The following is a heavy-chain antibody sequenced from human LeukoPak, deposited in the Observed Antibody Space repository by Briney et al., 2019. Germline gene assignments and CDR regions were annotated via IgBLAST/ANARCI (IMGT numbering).Heavy chain of an antibody. CDR3: ARVDIVVLPAARDAFDI. J-gene: IGHJ3*02. CDR1: GFTFSSYW. CDR2: IKQDGSEK. V-gene: IGHV3-7*01. D-gene: IGHD2-2*01. Sequence: GGSLRLSCAASGFTFSSYWMSWVRQAPGKGLEWVANIKQDGSEKYYVDSVKGRFTISRDNAKNSLYLQMNSLRAEDTAVYYCARVDIVVLPAARDAFDIWGRGTMVTVSS.